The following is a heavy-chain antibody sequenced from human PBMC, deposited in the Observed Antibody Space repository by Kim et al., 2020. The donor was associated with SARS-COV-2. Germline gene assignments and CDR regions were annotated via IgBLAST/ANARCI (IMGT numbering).Heavy chain of an antibody. J-gene: IGHJ6*02. CDR3: ARDWGDYYYGMDV. V-gene: IGHV7-4-1*02. Sequence: SAQGLTGRFVFSLDTSVSTAYLQISSLKAEDTAVYYCARDWGDYYYGMDVWGQGTTVTVSS. D-gene: IGHD3-16*01.